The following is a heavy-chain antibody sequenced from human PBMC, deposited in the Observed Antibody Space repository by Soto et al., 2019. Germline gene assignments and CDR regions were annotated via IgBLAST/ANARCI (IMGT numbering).Heavy chain of an antibody. CDR1: GGSISSSSYS. D-gene: IGHD2-2*01. CDR3: GRQPGHCGSTTCFGYYSVDV. V-gene: IGHV4-39*01. Sequence: QLQLQESGPRLVKPSETLSLTCSVSGGSISSSSYSWGWIRQPPGKGLEWIGTIYYSGSTHYNPSLEGRVTIPAVPPNNQLSLRLSSVTAADTAVYYCGRQPGHCGSTTCFGYYSVDVWGQGTTVTVS. CDR2: IYYSGST. J-gene: IGHJ6*02.